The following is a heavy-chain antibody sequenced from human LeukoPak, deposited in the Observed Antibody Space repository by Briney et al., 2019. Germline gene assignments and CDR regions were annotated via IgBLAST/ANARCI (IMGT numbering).Heavy chain of an antibody. V-gene: IGHV4-34*01. CDR3: AKQIHNAFDL. CDR2: INHSGNT. Sequence: PSETLSLTCAVYGGSFSGYYWSWIRQPPGKGLEWVGEINHSGNTNYNPSLESRVTISVDTSKNQLSLKLTSVTAADTAVYYCAKQIHNAFDLWGQGTMVTVTS. D-gene: IGHD1/OR15-1a*01. J-gene: IGHJ3*01. CDR1: GGSFSGYY.